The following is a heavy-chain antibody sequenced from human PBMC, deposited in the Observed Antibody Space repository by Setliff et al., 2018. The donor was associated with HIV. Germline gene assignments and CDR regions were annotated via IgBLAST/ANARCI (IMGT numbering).Heavy chain of an antibody. J-gene: IGHJ4*02. D-gene: IGHD4-4*01. V-gene: IGHV1-2*06. CDR2: INPNSGDT. Sequence: ASVKVSCKASGYTFTGYYMHWVRQAPGQGLEWMGRINPNSGDTNYAQKFKGRVTMTRDTSISTAYMELSSLRSEDTAVYYCARYSNFDYWGQGTLVTVSS. CDR3: ARYSNFDY. CDR1: GYTFTGYY.